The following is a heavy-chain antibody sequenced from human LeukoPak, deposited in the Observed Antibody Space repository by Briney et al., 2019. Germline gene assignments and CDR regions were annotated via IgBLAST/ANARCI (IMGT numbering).Heavy chain of an antibody. CDR3: ATHSGYKRWGTDFDV. V-gene: IGHV1-2*02. J-gene: IGHJ4*02. CDR2: INPNSGGT. Sequence: ASVKLSCTAAVYTLIIYYSDCVRHAPGQGLEWMGWINPNSGGTNYAQKFQGRVTMTRDTSISTASMELSSLRSDDTAVYYCATHSGYKRWGTDFDVWGQGTLVTVSS. CDR1: VYTLIIYY. D-gene: IGHD3-22*01.